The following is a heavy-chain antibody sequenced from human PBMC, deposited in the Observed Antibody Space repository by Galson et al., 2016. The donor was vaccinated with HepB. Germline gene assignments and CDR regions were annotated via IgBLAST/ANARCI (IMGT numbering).Heavy chain of an antibody. CDR3: ARAQWILARRAAYFDY. Sequence: SLRLSCAASGLPFSNYWMNWVRQAPGKGLEWVANIKQDGSERYYVDSVKGRFTVPRDNARNSMYLQMNSLRADDPAVYYCARAQWILARRAAYFDYWGQGILVTVSP. V-gene: IGHV3-7*04. D-gene: IGHD5-18*01. J-gene: IGHJ4*02. CDR1: GLPFSNYW. CDR2: IKQDGSER.